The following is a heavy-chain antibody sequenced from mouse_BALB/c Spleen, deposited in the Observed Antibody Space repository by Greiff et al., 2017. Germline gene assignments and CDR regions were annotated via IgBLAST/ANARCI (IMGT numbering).Heavy chain of an antibody. CDR1: GFTFSSFG. CDR2: ISSGSSTI. V-gene: IGHV5-17*02. J-gene: IGHJ4*01. CDR3: ARSIDYDAMDY. Sequence: EVMLVESGGGLVQPGGSRKLSCAASGFTFSSFGMHWVRQAPEKGLEWVAYISSGSSTIYHADTVKGRFTISRDNPKNTLFLQMTSLRSEDTAMYYCARSIDYDAMDYWGQGTSVTVSS.